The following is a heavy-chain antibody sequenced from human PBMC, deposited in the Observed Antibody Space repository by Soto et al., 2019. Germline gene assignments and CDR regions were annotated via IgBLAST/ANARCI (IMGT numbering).Heavy chain of an antibody. CDR2: ISAYNGNT. Sequence: QVQLVQSGAEVKKPGASVKVSCKASGYTFTSYGISWVRQAPGQGLEWMGWISAYNGNTNYAQKLQGRVTMTTDTSTSTAYMELRSLRSVDSAVYYCAWLWFGTTIPPALDIWGQGTMVTVSS. D-gene: IGHD3-10*01. CDR1: GYTFTSYG. V-gene: IGHV1-18*01. CDR3: AWLWFGTTIPPALDI. J-gene: IGHJ3*02.